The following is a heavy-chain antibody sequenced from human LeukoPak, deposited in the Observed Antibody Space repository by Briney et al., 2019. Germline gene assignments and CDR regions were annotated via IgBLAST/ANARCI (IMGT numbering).Heavy chain of an antibody. CDR2: ISSSSSTI. Sequence: PGGPLRLSCAASGFTFSSYSMNWVRQAPGKGLEWVSYISSSSSTIYYADSVKGRFTISRDNAKNSLYLQMNSLRAEDTAVYYCARDKRSQEWLVDYYYYGMDVWGQGTTVTVSS. J-gene: IGHJ6*02. V-gene: IGHV3-48*04. CDR1: GFTFSSYS. CDR3: ARDKRSQEWLVDYYYYGMDV. D-gene: IGHD6-19*01.